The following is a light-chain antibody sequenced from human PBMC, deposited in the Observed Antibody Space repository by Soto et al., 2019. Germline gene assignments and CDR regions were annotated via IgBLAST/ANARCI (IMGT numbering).Light chain of an antibody. CDR3: SSYTSSSTLGV. Sequence: QSALTQPASVSGSPGQSITISCTGTSSDVGGYNYVSWYQQHPGKAPKVMIYEVSNRPSGVSNRFSGSKSGITASLTISGLQAEDEADYYCSSYTSSSTLGVFGTGTKVTVL. J-gene: IGLJ1*01. CDR1: SSDVGGYNY. V-gene: IGLV2-14*01. CDR2: EVS.